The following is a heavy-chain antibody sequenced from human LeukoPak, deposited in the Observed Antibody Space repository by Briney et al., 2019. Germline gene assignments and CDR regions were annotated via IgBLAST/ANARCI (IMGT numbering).Heavy chain of an antibody. CDR3: ARGTRWSHGTGI. V-gene: IGHV1-8*01. CDR2: MNPNSGNT. Sequence: ASVKVSCKASGYTFTSYDINWVRQATGQGIEWMGWMNPNSGNTGYAQKFQGRVTMTRNTSISTAYMELSSLRSEDTAVYYCARGTRWSHGTGIWGQGTMVTVSS. D-gene: IGHD2-8*02. J-gene: IGHJ3*02. CDR1: GYTFTSYD.